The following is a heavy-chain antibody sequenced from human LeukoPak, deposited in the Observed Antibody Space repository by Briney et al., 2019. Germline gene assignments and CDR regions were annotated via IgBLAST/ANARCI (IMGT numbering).Heavy chain of an antibody. CDR1: GFTLTNYA. Sequence: ASVKVSCKASGFTLTNYAMNWVRQAPGQGPEWMGWINTNSGNPTYAQGFTGRFVFSVESSVSTTYLQISSLKAEDTAVYYCAKDVRRLGIASSGFDYWGQGSLVTVSS. V-gene: IGHV7-4-1*02. J-gene: IGHJ4*02. CDR2: INTNSGNP. D-gene: IGHD6-13*01. CDR3: AKDVRRLGIASSGFDY.